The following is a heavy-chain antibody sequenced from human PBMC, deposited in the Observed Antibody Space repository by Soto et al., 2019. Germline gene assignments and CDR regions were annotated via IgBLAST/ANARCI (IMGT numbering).Heavy chain of an antibody. CDR3: ARGKRTSGWSDAFDI. D-gene: IGHD6-19*01. CDR1: GDSINGFY. CDR2: VSYSGST. Sequence: SETLSLTCTVSGDSINGFYWTWIRQPPGKGLEWIGPVSYSGSTKYNPSLKSRVTISVDTSKNQFSLRVNSVTAADTAMYYCARGKRTSGWSDAFDIWGQGTMVTVSS. V-gene: IGHV4-59*01. J-gene: IGHJ3*02.